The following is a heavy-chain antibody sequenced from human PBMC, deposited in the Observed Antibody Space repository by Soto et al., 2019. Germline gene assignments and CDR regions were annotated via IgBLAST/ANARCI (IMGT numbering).Heavy chain of an antibody. CDR1: GDTFSTYT. J-gene: IGHJ6*02. Sequence: SVKVSCKASGDTFSTYTITWIRQAPGQGLEWMGGIIPRSATSIYAQKFQGRVTMTTDTSTSTAYMELRSLRSDDTAVYYCARGGALLWFGELLYPHYYYYGMDVWGQGTTVTVSS. CDR3: ARGGALLWFGELLYPHYYYYGMDV. CDR2: IIPRSATS. V-gene: IGHV1-69*05. D-gene: IGHD3-10*01.